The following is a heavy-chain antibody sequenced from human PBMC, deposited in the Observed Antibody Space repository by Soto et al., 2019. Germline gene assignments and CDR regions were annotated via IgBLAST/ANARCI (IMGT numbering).Heavy chain of an antibody. CDR3: ATELRTWNYGMDA. V-gene: IGHV1-69*01. CDR2: IIPIFGTT. CDR1: GGTFSNDA. Sequence: QEQLVQAGAEVKKPGSSVRISCRASGGTFSNDAVSWVRQAPGQGLQWMGGIIPIFGTTHYAQKFQGRVTITADESTAAAYMELRSVTSEDTAVYYCATELRTWNYGMDAWGQGTAVAVSS. D-gene: IGHD5-12*01. J-gene: IGHJ6*02.